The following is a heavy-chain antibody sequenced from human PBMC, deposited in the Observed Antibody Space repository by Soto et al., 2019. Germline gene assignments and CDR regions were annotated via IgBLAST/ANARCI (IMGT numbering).Heavy chain of an antibody. Sequence: ASVKVSCKASGYTFTSYGISWVRQAPGQGLEWMGWISAYNGNTNYAQKLQGRVTMTTDTSTSTAYMELRSLRAEDTAVYYCARDIIVVPPGPDAFDLWGQGTMVTVSS. CDR2: ISAYNGNT. CDR1: GYTFTSYG. CDR3: ARDIIVVPPGPDAFDL. D-gene: IGHD2-2*01. V-gene: IGHV1-18*01. J-gene: IGHJ3*01.